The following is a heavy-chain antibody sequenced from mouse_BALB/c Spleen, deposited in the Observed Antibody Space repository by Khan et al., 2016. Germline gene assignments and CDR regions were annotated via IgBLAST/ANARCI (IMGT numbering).Heavy chain of an antibody. Sequence: VQLQESGAELAKPGASVKMSCKASGYTFTSYWMHWVKQRPGQGLEWIGYINPSTGYTEYNQKFKDKATLTADKSSSTAYMQLSSLTSEDSAVYYWAAITTVFYAMDYWGQGTSVTVSS. CDR2: INPSTGYT. CDR1: GYTFTSYW. V-gene: IGHV1-7*01. J-gene: IGHJ4*01. D-gene: IGHD1-1*01. CDR3: AAITTVFYAMDY.